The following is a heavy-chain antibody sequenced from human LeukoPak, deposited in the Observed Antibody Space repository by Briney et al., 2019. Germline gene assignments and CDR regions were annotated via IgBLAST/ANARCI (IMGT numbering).Heavy chain of an antibody. Sequence: GGSLRLSCAASGFTLSGYSMNWVRQAPGKGLEWVSHISISGTIYYADSVKGRFTISRDNTKNSLYLQMNSLRAEDTAVYYCSTAKFDCWGQRTLVTVSS. CDR2: ISISGTI. CDR3: STAKFDC. V-gene: IGHV3-48*01. CDR1: GFTLSGYS. J-gene: IGHJ4*02.